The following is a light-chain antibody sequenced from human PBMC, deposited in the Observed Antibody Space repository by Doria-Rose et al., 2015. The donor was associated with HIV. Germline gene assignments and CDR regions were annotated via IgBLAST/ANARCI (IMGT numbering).Light chain of an antibody. Sequence: TISCSGSYSNIGIHAVDRYQQLPGTAPKLVIYGNNQRPSGIPDRFSGSKSGTSASLAISGLQSEDEADYYCAAWDDSLNGRVLFGGGTKSTVV. CDR2: GNN. CDR1: YSNIGIHA. J-gene: IGLJ2*01. V-gene: IGLV1-44*01. CDR3: AAWDDSLNGRVL.